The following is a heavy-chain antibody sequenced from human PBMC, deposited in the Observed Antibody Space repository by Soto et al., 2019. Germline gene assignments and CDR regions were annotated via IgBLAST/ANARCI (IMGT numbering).Heavy chain of an antibody. Sequence: QVKLVQSGTEVKKPGASMKVSCKASGYSFATSGISWVRQAPGQGLECMGWISAYHGNTNYDQKHEDSVTMTADTTTSTAYQELRSLRSDDAAVYYCARAGQYSDSSGYANWGQGTLVTVSS. CDR3: ARAGQYSDSSGYAN. CDR2: ISAYHGNT. CDR1: GYSFATSG. J-gene: IGHJ4*02. D-gene: IGHD3-22*01. V-gene: IGHV1-18*01.